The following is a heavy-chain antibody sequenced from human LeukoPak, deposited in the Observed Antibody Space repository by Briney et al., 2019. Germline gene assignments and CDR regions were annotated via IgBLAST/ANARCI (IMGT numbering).Heavy chain of an antibody. Sequence: SETLSLTCTVSGGSMTGSYWSWIRQPPGKGLEWIGYIYYSGTTNYNPPLKSRITISVDTSKNQFSLKLTSVTAADTAVYFCARGGWSLDLWGRGTLVAVSS. CDR2: IYYSGTT. CDR1: GGSMTGSY. V-gene: IGHV4-59*01. D-gene: IGHD1-26*01. CDR3: ARGGWSLDL. J-gene: IGHJ2*01.